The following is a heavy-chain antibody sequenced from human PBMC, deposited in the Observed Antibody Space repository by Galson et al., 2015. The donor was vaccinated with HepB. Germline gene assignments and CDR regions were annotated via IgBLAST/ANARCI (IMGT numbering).Heavy chain of an antibody. CDR2: IYPGDSET. Sequence: QSGAEVKKPGESLKISCQSSGYSYNTYWIGWVRQMPGKGLEWMGMIYPGDSETRYSPSFQGQVTISVDRSIRTAYLQWSSLKASDTAVYYCARRRGKPPKYFYGLDVWGQGTTVIVSS. CDR3: ARRRGKPPKYFYGLDV. V-gene: IGHV5-51*01. CDR1: GYSYNTYW. J-gene: IGHJ6*02.